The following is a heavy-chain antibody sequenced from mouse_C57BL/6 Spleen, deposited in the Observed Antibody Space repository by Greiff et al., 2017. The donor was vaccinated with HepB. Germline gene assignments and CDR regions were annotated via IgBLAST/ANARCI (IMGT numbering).Heavy chain of an antibody. Sequence: EVQLQQSGPELVKPGASVKMSCKASGYTFTDYNMHWVKQSHGKSLEWIGYINPNNGGTSYNQKFKGKATLTVNKSSSTAYMKLRSLTSEDSAVYYCARAYYSNDVAWFAYWGQGTLVTVSA. V-gene: IGHV1-22*01. CDR2: INPNNGGT. J-gene: IGHJ3*01. D-gene: IGHD2-12*01. CDR1: GYTFTDYN. CDR3: ARAYYSNDVAWFAY.